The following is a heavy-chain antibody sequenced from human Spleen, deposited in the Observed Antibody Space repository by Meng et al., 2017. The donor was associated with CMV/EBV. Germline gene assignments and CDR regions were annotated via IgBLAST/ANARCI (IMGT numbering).Heavy chain of an antibody. CDR3: ARPSLYCSGGSCYSESAFDI. Sequence: GGSLRLSCAASGFTFSDYYMSWIRQAPGKGLEWVSYISSSGSTIYYADSVKGRFTISRDNAKNSLYLQMNSLRAEDTAVYYCARPSLYCSGGSCYSESAFDIWGQGTMVTVSS. J-gene: IGHJ3*02. CDR1: GFTFSDYY. CDR2: ISSSGSTI. V-gene: IGHV3-11*04. D-gene: IGHD2-15*01.